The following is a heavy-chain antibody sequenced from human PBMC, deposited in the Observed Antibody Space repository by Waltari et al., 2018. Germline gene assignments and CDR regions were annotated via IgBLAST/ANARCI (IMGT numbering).Heavy chain of an antibody. CDR2: FIPCFRTA. J-gene: IGHJ3*02. V-gene: IGHV1-69*01. D-gene: IGHD2-2*02. CDR3: ARVLRYCSSTSCYTWAFDI. Sequence: QVQLVQSGAEVKKPGSSVKVSCKASGGTFSSYAISWVRQAPGQGLEWMGGFIPCFRTANYAQKFQGRFTITADESTSTASMELSSLRSEDTAVYYCARVLRYCSSTSCYTWAFDIWGQGTMVTVSS. CDR1: GGTFSSYA.